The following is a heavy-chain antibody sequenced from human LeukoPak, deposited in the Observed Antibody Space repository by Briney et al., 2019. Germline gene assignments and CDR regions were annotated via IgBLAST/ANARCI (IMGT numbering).Heavy chain of an antibody. CDR2: IKQEGSEK. Sequence: GGPLRLSCAASGFTFSSYWMSWVRRAPGKGLEWVANIKQEGSEKYYVDSVKGRFTIPRENPKNSLDLQINSLRAEDTAVYYCARLPVEMVTIIPRDAFDIWGQGTMVTVSS. D-gene: IGHD5-24*01. CDR1: GFTFSSYW. CDR3: ARLPVEMVTIIPRDAFDI. V-gene: IGHV3-7*01. J-gene: IGHJ3*02.